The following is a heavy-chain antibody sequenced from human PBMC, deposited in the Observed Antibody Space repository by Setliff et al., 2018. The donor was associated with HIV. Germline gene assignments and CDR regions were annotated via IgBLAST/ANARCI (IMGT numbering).Heavy chain of an antibody. CDR1: GFTFSDYY. D-gene: IGHD2-2*01. CDR2: ISSSSSSI. V-gene: IGHV3-11*04. Sequence: GGSLRLSCAASGFTFSDYYMSWIRQAPGKGLEWVSYISSSSSSIYYADSVKGRFTISRDNAKNSLYLQMNSLRAEDTAVYYCARGEPTILVVPAAFFDYWGQGTLVTVSS. J-gene: IGHJ4*02. CDR3: ARGEPTILVVPAAFFDY.